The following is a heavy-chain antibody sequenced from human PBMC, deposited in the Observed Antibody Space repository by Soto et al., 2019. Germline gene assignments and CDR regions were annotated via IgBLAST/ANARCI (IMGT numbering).Heavy chain of an antibody. Sequence: EVQLVESGGGLVPPGGSLRRSCAASGFIFSSYWMHWVRQAPGKGLAWVSRINPDGSRTTYADSVTGRFTISRDNAKNTVFLQMNSLRAEDTAVYYCARVKLGSYDWFDPWGQGILVTVSS. CDR2: INPDGSRT. CDR1: GFIFSSYW. J-gene: IGHJ5*02. CDR3: ARVKLGSYDWFDP. D-gene: IGHD3-16*01. V-gene: IGHV3-74*01.